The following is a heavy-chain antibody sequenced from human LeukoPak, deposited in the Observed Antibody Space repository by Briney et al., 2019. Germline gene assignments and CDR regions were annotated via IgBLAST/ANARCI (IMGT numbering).Heavy chain of an antibody. CDR3: ARVQAMIVVASYYFDY. V-gene: IGHV3-53*05. Sequence: GGSLRLSCAASGFAVSSNYMSWVRQAPGKGLEWVSVIYSGGSTYYADSVKGRFTISRDNSKNTLYLQMNSLRADDTAVYYCARVQAMIVVASYYFDYWGQGTLVTVSS. CDR2: IYSGGST. J-gene: IGHJ4*02. D-gene: IGHD3-22*01. CDR1: GFAVSSNY.